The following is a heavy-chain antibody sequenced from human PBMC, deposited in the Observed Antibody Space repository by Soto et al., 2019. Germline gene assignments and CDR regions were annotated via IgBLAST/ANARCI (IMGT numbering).Heavy chain of an antibody. CDR3: ARDAAMGDYYHYGMDV. D-gene: IGHD5-18*01. Sequence: ASVKVSCKASGYTFTGYYLHWVRQAPGQGLEWMGWINPSSGGANIAQKFQGWVTMTRDTSIDTAYMELTRLRSDDTAVYYCARDAAMGDYYHYGMDVWARGPRSPSP. V-gene: IGHV1-2*04. CDR1: GYTFTGYY. J-gene: IGHJ6*02. CDR2: INPSSGGA.